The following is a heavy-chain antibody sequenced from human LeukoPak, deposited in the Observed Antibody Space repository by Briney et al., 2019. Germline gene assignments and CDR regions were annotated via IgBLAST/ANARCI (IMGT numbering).Heavy chain of an antibody. CDR3: TTGIGAYCGGDCYSHYFDY. Sequence: GGSLRLSCAASGFTFSNAWMSWVRQAPGKGLEWVGRIKSKTDGGTTDYAAPVKGRFTISRDDSKDTLYLQMNSLKTEDTAVYYCTTGIGAYCGGDCYSHYFDYWGQGTLVTVSS. V-gene: IGHV3-15*01. D-gene: IGHD2-21*02. J-gene: IGHJ4*02. CDR1: GFTFSNAW. CDR2: IKSKTDGGTT.